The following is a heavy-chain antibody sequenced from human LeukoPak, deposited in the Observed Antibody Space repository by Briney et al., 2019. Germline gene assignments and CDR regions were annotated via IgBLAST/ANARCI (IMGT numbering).Heavy chain of an antibody. V-gene: IGHV4-31*03. CDR1: GGSISSGGYY. CDR3: ARGARYCSGGSCWFDP. D-gene: IGHD2-15*01. Sequence: PSETLSLTCTVSGGSISSGGYYWSWIRQHPGKGLEWIGYIYYSGCTYYNPSLKSRVTISVDTSKNQFSLKLSSVTAADTAVYYCARGARYCSGGSCWFDPWGQGTLVTVSS. J-gene: IGHJ5*02. CDR2: IYYSGCT.